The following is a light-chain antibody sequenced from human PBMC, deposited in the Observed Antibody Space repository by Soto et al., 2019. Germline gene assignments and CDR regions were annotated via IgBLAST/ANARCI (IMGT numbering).Light chain of an antibody. Sequence: QSALTQPASVSGSPGQSITISCTGTSSDVGAYKYVSWYQQHPGKAPKLMIYDVSNRPSGVSNRFSGSKSANTASLTISGLQAEDEADYYCCSYTGSSTLFFGTGTKLTVL. CDR3: CSYTGSSTLF. CDR2: DVS. CDR1: SSDVGAYKY. V-gene: IGLV2-14*01. J-gene: IGLJ1*01.